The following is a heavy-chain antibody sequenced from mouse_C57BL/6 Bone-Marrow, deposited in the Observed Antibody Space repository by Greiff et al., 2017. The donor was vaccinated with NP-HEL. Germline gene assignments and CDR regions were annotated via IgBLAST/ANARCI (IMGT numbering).Heavy chain of an antibody. Sequence: EVKLVESGAELVKPGASVKLSCTASGFNIKDYYMHWVKQRPEQGLEWIGRIDPEDGETKYVPKFQGKATITADTSSNTAYLQLSSLTSEDTAVYYCARSAIPYYYAMDYWGQGTSVTVSS. D-gene: IGHD1-2*01. J-gene: IGHJ4*01. CDR2: IDPEDGET. V-gene: IGHV14-2*01. CDR3: ARSAIPYYYAMDY. CDR1: GFNIKDYY.